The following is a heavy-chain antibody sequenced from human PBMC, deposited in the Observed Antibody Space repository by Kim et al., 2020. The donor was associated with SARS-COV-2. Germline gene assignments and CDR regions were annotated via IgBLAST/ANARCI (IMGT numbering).Heavy chain of an antibody. Sequence: SVKVSCKASGGTFSSYAISWVRQAPGQGLEWMGGIIPIFGTANYAQKFQGRVTITADESTSTAYMELGSLRSEDTAVYYCATSDGGFLEQVNPRYYYYGMDVWGQGTTVTVSS. J-gene: IGHJ6*02. D-gene: IGHD3-3*01. CDR1: GGTFSSYA. CDR2: IIPIFGTA. CDR3: ATSDGGFLEQVNPRYYYYGMDV. V-gene: IGHV1-69*13.